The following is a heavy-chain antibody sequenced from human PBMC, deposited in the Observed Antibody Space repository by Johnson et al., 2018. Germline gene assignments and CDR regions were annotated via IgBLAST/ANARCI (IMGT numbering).Heavy chain of an antibody. V-gene: IGHV3-33*01. CDR3: AREKEDACDI. CDR2: IWHDGSNK. Sequence: VQLLETGGGVVQPGRSLRLSCAASGFTFSSYGMHWVRQAPGKGLEWVAVIWHDGSNKYYADSVKGRFTIPRNNSKNTLYLQRNSLRAEDTAVYYCAREKEDACDIWGQGTMVTVSS. J-gene: IGHJ3*02. CDR1: GFTFSSYG.